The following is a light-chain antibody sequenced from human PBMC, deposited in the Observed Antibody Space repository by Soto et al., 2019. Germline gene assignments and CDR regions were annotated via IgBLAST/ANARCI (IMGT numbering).Light chain of an antibody. CDR1: QSVSSSY. Sequence: EIVLTQSPGTLSLSPGERATLSCRASQSVSSSYLAWYQQKPGQAPRLLIYGASSRATGIPDRFSGSGSGTDFPLTIRRLEPEDFAVYYCKQYGSSRWTFGQGTKVEIK. V-gene: IGKV3-20*01. CDR2: GAS. CDR3: KQYGSSRWT. J-gene: IGKJ1*01.